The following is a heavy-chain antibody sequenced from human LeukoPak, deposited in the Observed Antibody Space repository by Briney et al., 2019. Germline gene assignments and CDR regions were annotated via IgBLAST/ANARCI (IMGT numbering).Heavy chain of an antibody. CDR3: ASGYCDSIDCQDFDY. J-gene: IGHJ4*02. CDR1: GFTFSSYS. CDR2: ISSSSSYI. Sequence: GGSLRLSCAASGFTFSSYSMNWVRQAPGKGLEWVSSISSSSSYIYYADSVKGRFTISRDNSKNTLNLQMNSVKAEDTALYYCASGYCDSIDCQDFDYWGQGTQVTVSS. V-gene: IGHV3-21*01. D-gene: IGHD2/OR15-2a*01.